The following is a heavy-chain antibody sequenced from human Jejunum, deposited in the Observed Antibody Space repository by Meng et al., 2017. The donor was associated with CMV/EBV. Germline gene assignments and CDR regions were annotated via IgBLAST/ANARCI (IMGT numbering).Heavy chain of an antibody. CDR3: ATEVAVRNYFSYGMDV. V-gene: IGHV3-66*02. J-gene: IGHJ6*02. Sequence: FTFTTYAMAWVRQSPGKGLEWVAVSYSAGMTYYADSVKGRFTISRDNSKNTMYLQMNGLRLEDTAMYYCATEVAVRNYFSYGMDVWGQGTAVTVSS. CDR1: FTFTTYA. D-gene: IGHD3-10*01. CDR2: SYSAGMT.